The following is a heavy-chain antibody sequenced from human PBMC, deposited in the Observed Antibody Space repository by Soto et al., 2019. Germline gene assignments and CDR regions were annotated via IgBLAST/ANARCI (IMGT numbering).Heavy chain of an antibody. CDR1: GFTFSSYA. CDR2: MSSSANGI. V-gene: IGHV3-23*01. D-gene: IGHD3-10*01. J-gene: IGHJ6*02. Sequence: EVQLLESGGGLVQPGGSLRLSCAASGFTFSSYAMTWVRQAPGRGLEWVSAMSSSANGIYYADSVKGRSTISRDNSRNTLHLHMNSLRAEDTAIYYWAKDPRLPVRRVKGYYGMDVWGQGTTVTVSS. CDR3: AKDPRLPVRRVKGYYGMDV.